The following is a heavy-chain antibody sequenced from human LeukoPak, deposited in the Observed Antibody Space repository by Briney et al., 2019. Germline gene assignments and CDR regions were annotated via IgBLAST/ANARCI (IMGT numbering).Heavy chain of an antibody. D-gene: IGHD3-10*01. J-gene: IGHJ4*02. Sequence: GGSLRLSCATSGFTFSSSAMSWVRQPPGKGLAWVSTISGSGGGTYYADSVKGRFTISRHNSKNTLYLQMNSLRAEDTAVYYCAKDGLVWFGELNWGQGTLVTVSS. CDR3: AKDGLVWFGELN. CDR1: GFTFSSSA. V-gene: IGHV3-23*01. CDR2: ISGSGGGT.